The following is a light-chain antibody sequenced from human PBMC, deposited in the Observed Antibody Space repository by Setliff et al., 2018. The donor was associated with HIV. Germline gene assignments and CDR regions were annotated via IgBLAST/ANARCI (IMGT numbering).Light chain of an antibody. CDR1: SSDVGSYNV. CDR3: FSNTSSRTYV. J-gene: IGLJ1*01. Sequence: QSALTQPASVSGSPGQSITISCSGTSSDVGSYNVVSWYKQHPGKAPQLIMYDVSQRPSGVSSRLSGSKSGNTASLTISGLQAEYQADYYCFSNTSSRTYVSGTGTKVTVL. CDR2: DVS. V-gene: IGLV2-14*03.